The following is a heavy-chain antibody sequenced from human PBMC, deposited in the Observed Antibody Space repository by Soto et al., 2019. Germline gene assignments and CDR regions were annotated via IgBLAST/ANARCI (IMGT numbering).Heavy chain of an antibody. J-gene: IGHJ4*02. Sequence: EVQLFESGGGLVQPGGSLRLSCAASGFTFSSYAMRWVRQAPGKWLEWVSAISGSGGSTYYADSVKGRFTISRDNSKNTLYLQMNSLRAEDTAVYYCAKERAYDSSGYYVTSLFDYWGQGTLVTVSS. V-gene: IGHV3-23*01. CDR3: AKERAYDSSGYYVTSLFDY. D-gene: IGHD3-22*01. CDR2: ISGSGGST. CDR1: GFTFSSYA.